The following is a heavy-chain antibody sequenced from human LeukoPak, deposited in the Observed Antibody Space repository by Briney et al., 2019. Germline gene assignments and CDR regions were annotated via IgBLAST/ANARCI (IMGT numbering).Heavy chain of an antibody. Sequence: PGGSLGLSCTVSGFTVSSNSMSWVRQAPGKGLEWVSFIYSSVTHYSDSVKGRFTISRDNSKNTLFLQMNSLRAEDTAVYYCARRAGAYSHPYDYWGQGTLVTVSS. CDR1: GFTVSSNS. CDR2: IYSSVT. V-gene: IGHV3-53*01. J-gene: IGHJ4*02. D-gene: IGHD4/OR15-4a*01. CDR3: ARRAGAYSHPYDY.